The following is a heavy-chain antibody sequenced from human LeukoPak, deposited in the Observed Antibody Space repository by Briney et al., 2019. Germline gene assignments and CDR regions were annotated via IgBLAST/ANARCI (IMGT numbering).Heavy chain of an antibody. D-gene: IGHD5-18*01. CDR2: IYHSGST. Sequence: SETLSLTCAVSGGSIGSSNWWTWVRQPPGKGLEWIGEIYHSGSTNYNPSLKSRVTISVDKSKNQFSLKLSSVTAADTAVYYCARRDTAMVPFDYWGQGTLVTVSS. CDR3: ARRDTAMVPFDY. CDR1: GGSIGSSNW. J-gene: IGHJ4*01. V-gene: IGHV4-4*02.